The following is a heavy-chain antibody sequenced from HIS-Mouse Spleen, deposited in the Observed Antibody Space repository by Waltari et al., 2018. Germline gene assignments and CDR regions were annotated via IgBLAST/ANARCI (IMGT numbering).Heavy chain of an antibody. J-gene: IGHJ3*02. V-gene: IGHV4-4*07. CDR2: IYTSGST. CDR3: ARDFHDFWSGYYGGDKKHDAFDI. CDR1: GGPISSYY. D-gene: IGHD3-3*01. Sequence: QVQLQESGPGLVKPSETLSLTCTVSGGPISSYYWRWICQPAGTGLVGVGRIYTSGSTNHNPSLKSRVPMSVDTSKNQFSLKLSSVTAADTAVYYCARDFHDFWSGYYGGDKKHDAFDIWGQGTMVTVSS.